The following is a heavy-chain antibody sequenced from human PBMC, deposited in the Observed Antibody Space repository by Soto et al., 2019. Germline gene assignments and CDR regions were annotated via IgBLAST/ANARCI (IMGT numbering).Heavy chain of an antibody. V-gene: IGHV4-59*01. D-gene: IGHD3-9*01. Sequence: SETLSLTCTVSGGSISSYYWSWIRQPPGKGLEWIGYIYYSGSTNYNPSLKSRVTISVDTSKNQFSLKLSSVTAADTAVYYCARDRLDYDILTGYRYGMDVWGQGTTVT. CDR3: ARDRLDYDILTGYRYGMDV. CDR1: GGSISSYY. J-gene: IGHJ6*02. CDR2: IYYSGST.